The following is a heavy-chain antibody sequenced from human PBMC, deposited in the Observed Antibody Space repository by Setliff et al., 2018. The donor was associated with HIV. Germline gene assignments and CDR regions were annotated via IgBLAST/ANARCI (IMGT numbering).Heavy chain of an antibody. D-gene: IGHD5-18*01. CDR1: GGSFSSYY. CDR3: ARLSDTAMASFDS. Sequence: SETLSLTCAVYGGSFSSYYWSWIRQPPGKGLEWIGYIYYSGSTNYNPSLKSRVTISVDTSKNQFSLKLSSVTAADTAVYYCARLSDTAMASFDSWGQGILVTVSS. V-gene: IGHV4-59*01. CDR2: IYYSGST. J-gene: IGHJ4*02.